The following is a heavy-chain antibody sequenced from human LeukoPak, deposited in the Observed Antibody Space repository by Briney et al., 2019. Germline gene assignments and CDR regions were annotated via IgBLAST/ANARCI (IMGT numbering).Heavy chain of an antibody. Sequence: SETLSLTCTVSGGSISSYYWSWIRQPPGKGLECIGYIYNSGSTNYNPSLKSRVSISVDTSKNQFSLKLTSVTAADTAVYYCARAQLNLLVDFGMDVWGQGTTVTVSS. CDR2: IYNSGST. V-gene: IGHV4-59*01. D-gene: IGHD1-1*01. CDR1: GGSISSYY. J-gene: IGHJ6*02. CDR3: ARAQLNLLVDFGMDV.